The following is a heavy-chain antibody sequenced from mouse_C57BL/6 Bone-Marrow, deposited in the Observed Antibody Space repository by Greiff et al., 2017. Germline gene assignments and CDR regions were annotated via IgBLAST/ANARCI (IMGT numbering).Heavy chain of an antibody. V-gene: IGHV1-82*01. CDR1: GYAFGSSW. Sequence: QVQLQQSGPELVKPGASVKISCKASGYAFGSSWMNWVKQRPGKGLEWIGRIYPGDGDTNYNGKFKGKATLTADKSSSTAYMQLSRLTSEDSAVYFCALYGSFYYFDYWGQGTTLTVSS. D-gene: IGHD1-1*01. CDR3: ALYGSFYYFDY. CDR2: IYPGDGDT. J-gene: IGHJ2*01.